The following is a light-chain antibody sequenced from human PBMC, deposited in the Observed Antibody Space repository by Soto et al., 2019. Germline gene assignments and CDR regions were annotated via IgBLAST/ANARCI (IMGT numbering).Light chain of an antibody. J-gene: IGLJ1*01. CDR1: RSNIGSNN. CDR3: AAWDDSLDGYV. V-gene: IGLV1-44*01. Sequence: QSVLTQPPSVSAAPGQKVTISCSGSRSNIGSNNVNWYQQLPGTAPRLLTFNNHLRPSGVPDRFSGSKSGTSASLAISGLQSEDEGDHYCAAWDDSLDGYVFGTGTKV. CDR2: NNH.